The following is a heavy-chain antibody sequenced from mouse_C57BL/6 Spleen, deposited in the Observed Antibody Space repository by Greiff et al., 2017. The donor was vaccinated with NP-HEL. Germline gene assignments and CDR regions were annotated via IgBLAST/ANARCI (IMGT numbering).Heavy chain of an antibody. D-gene: IGHD6-1*01. Sequence: VQLQQSGAELVRPGASVKLSCKASGYTFTDYYINWVKQRPGQGLEWIARIYPGSGNTYYNEKFKGKATLTAEKSSSTAYMQLSSLTSEDSAVYFCARSISYNRGFDYWGQGTTLTVSS. V-gene: IGHV1-76*01. J-gene: IGHJ2*01. CDR3: ARSISYNRGFDY. CDR2: IYPGSGNT. CDR1: GYTFTDYY.